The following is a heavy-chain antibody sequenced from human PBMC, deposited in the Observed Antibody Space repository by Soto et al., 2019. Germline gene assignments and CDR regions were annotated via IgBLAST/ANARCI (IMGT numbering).Heavy chain of an antibody. CDR1: GFTFSSYW. D-gene: IGHD6-19*01. J-gene: IGHJ4*02. V-gene: IGHV3-7*05. CDR2: IKQDGSEK. Sequence: GGSLRLSCAASGFTFSSYWMSWVRQAPGKGLEWVANIKQDGSEKYYVDSVKGRFTISRDNTKNSLYLQMNSLRAEDTAVYYCAAGPSARAVAGTYFDYWGQGTLVTVSS. CDR3: AAGPSARAVAGTYFDY.